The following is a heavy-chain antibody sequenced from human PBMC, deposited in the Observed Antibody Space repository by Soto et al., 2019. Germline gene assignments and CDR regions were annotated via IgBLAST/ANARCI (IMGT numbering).Heavy chain of an antibody. Sequence: GGSLRLSCAASGFISSSFSMNWVRQAPGKGLEWISYISSSSSTIYNADSVKGRFAVSRDNAKNSLYLQMNSLRAEDTAVYYCSSSIHGYWGQGTQVTVSS. D-gene: IGHD2-2*01. CDR3: SSSIHGY. V-gene: IGHV3-48*01. CDR1: GFISSSFS. CDR2: ISSSSSTI. J-gene: IGHJ4*02.